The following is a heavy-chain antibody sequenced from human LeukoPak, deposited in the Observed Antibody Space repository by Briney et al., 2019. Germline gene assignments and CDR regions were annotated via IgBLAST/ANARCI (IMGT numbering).Heavy chain of an antibody. Sequence: GGSLRLSCAVSGFSVTNNYMSWVRQAPGKGLEWVSVFYVGGATYYADSVKGRFTISRDNSENTLYLQMKSLRAEDTAVYYCAILNHPDGRVYWGQGTPVTVSS. J-gene: IGHJ4*02. CDR3: AILNHPDGRVY. CDR2: FYVGGAT. D-gene: IGHD5-24*01. CDR1: GFSVTNNY. V-gene: IGHV3-53*01.